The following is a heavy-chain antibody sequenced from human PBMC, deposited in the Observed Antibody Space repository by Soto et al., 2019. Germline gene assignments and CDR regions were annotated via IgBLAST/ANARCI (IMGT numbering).Heavy chain of an antibody. CDR3: VRDAYNRDAFDI. D-gene: IGHD1-20*01. Sequence: DVQLVESGGGLVKPGVSLRLSCAASGFNFITFSMNWVRQAPGKGLEWVSSISASSSSIYYAESVKGRFTVSRDNAKNSLYLQMNSLTAEDTALYYCVRDAYNRDAFDIWGQGTTVTVSS. CDR2: ISASSSSI. J-gene: IGHJ3*02. CDR1: GFNFITFS. V-gene: IGHV3-21*01.